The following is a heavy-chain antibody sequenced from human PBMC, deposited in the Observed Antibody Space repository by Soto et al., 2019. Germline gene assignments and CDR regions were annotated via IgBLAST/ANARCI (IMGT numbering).Heavy chain of an antibody. CDR3: ARLYSSGWYNYYYMDV. V-gene: IGHV4-4*02. Sequence: QVQLQESGPGLVKPSGTLSLTCAVSSGSISSSNWWSWVRQPPGKGLEWIGEIYHSGSTNYNPSLKSSVTISVDKSKNQFSLKLSSVTAADTAVYYCARLYSSGWYNYYYMDVWGKGTTVTVSS. CDR1: SGSISSSNW. D-gene: IGHD6-19*01. CDR2: IYHSGST. J-gene: IGHJ6*03.